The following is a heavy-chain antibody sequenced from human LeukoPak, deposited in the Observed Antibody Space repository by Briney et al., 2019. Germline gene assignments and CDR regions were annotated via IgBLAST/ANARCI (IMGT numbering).Heavy chain of an antibody. CDR1: GCTFSSYG. J-gene: IGHJ4*02. CDR2: INPYNGNT. Sequence: AAVKVSCKAPGCTFSSYGISWVRQAPGQGLEWMGWINPYNGNTDYAQMFQGKVTMTTDTSTSTAYMELRSLTSDDTAVYYCARGWAGTAMGDFWGQGTLLTLSS. D-gene: IGHD5-18*01. CDR3: ARGWAGTAMGDF. V-gene: IGHV1-18*01.